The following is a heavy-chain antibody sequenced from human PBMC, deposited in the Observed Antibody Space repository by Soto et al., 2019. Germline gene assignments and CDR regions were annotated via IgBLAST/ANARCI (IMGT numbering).Heavy chain of an antibody. D-gene: IGHD1-1*01. Sequence: EVQLVESGGGLVKPGGSLRLSCAASGFTFSSYSMNWVRQAPGKGLEWVSSISSSSSYIYYADSVKGRFTISRDNSKNTLYLQMNSLRAEDTAVYYCAKDNEFESYWGQGTLVTVSS. CDR2: ISSSSSYI. CDR3: AKDNEFESY. J-gene: IGHJ4*02. V-gene: IGHV3-21*04. CDR1: GFTFSSYS.